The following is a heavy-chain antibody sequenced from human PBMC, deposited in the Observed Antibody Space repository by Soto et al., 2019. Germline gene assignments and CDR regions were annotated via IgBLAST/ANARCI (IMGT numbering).Heavy chain of an antibody. J-gene: IGHJ4*02. V-gene: IGHV4-30-2*01. CDR1: GGYISGGYYS. CDR3: ARDLGTGTDY. CDR2: IYNSGST. Sequence: PSETLSLTCAVSGGYISGGYYSWSWIRQPPGKGLEWIGFIYNSGSTYYNSSLKSRVTISVDRSKNHFFLNLTSVTAADTAVYYCARDLGTGTDYWGRGTLVTVS.